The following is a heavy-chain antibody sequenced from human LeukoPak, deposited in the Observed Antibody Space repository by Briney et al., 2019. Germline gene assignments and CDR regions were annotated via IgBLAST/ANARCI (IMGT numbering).Heavy chain of an antibody. CDR1: GFTDYG. Sequence: GGSLRLSCAASGFTDYGMSWVRQAPGKGLEWVSGINWNGGTTTYADSVKGRFTISRDNAKNSLYLQMNSLRAEDTAFYYCARDRDQWLEAFGIWGQGTMVTVSS. CDR2: INWNGGTT. CDR3: ARDRDQWLEAFGI. D-gene: IGHD6-19*01. J-gene: IGHJ3*02. V-gene: IGHV3-20*04.